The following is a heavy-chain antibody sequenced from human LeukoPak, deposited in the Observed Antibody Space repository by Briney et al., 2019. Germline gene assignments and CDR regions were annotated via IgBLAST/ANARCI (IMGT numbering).Heavy chain of an antibody. Sequence: GGSLRLPCAASGFTFSTYAMSWVRQAPGKGLDWVSTISGGGGSTYYADSVKGRFSISRDNSKNTLYLRMNSLRAEDAAVCYCAKVGLWFGELRSFDIWGQGTMVTVST. CDR3: AKVGLWFGELRSFDI. V-gene: IGHV3-23*01. J-gene: IGHJ3*02. CDR2: ISGGGGST. CDR1: GFTFSTYA. D-gene: IGHD3-10*01.